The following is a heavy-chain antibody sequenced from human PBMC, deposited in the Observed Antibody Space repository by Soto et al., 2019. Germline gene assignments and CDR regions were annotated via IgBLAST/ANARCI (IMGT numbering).Heavy chain of an antibody. CDR3: ARMLGVVLTFDY. Sequence: PGESLKISCKGSGYSFTSYWISWVRQLPGKGLEWMGRIDPSDSYTNYSPSFQGHVTISADKSISTAYLQWSSLNASDTAMYYCARMLGVVLTFDYWGQGTLVTVTS. D-gene: IGHD3-3*01. V-gene: IGHV5-10-1*01. CDR2: IDPSDSYT. J-gene: IGHJ4*02. CDR1: GYSFTSYW.